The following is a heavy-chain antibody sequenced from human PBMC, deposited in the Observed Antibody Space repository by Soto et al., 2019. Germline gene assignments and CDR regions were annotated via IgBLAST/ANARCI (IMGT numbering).Heavy chain of an antibody. CDR3: ARRESDYYYYGMDA. Sequence: PSETLSVTCAVSGGSISSSNWWSWVRQPPGKGLEWIGEIYYSGSTYYNPSLKSRVTISVDTSKNQFSLKLSSVTAADTAVYYCARRESDYYYYGMDAWGQGTTVTVSS. V-gene: IGHV4-4*02. CDR2: IYYSGST. J-gene: IGHJ6*02. CDR1: GGSISSSNW.